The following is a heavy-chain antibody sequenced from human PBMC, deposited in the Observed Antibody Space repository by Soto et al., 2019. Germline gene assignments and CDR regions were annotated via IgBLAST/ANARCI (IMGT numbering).Heavy chain of an antibody. CDR2: TYYRSKWYN. CDR3: ARDHRSGWFESDYYYGMDV. D-gene: IGHD6-19*01. Sequence: QVQLQQSGPGLVKPSQTLSLTCAISGDSVSSNSAAWNWIRQSPSRGLEWLGRTYYRSKWYNDYAVSVKSRITINPDTSKNQFSLQVNSVTPEDTAVYYCARDHRSGWFESDYYYGMDVWGQGTTVTVSS. CDR1: GDSVSSNSAA. V-gene: IGHV6-1*01. J-gene: IGHJ6*02.